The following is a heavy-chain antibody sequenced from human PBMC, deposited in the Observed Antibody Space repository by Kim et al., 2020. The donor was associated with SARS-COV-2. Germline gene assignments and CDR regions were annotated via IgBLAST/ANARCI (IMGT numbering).Heavy chain of an antibody. J-gene: IGHJ4*02. V-gene: IGHV3-21*01. Sequence: SVKGRFTISRDNAKNSLYLQMNSLRAEDTAVYYCARDALEYSSSSRGDYWGQGTLVTVSS. CDR3: ARDALEYSSSSRGDY. D-gene: IGHD6-6*01.